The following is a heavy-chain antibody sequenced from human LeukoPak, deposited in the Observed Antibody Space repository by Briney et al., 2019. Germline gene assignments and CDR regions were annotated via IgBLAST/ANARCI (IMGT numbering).Heavy chain of an antibody. Sequence: GGSLRLSCAVSGFTFSNYGMHWVRQAPGKGLEWVAFIRYDGSDKYYADSVKGRFTISRDNSKNTLHLQMNSLRSEDTAVYYCAREGLIAAAGIFGYWGQGTLVTVSP. CDR2: IRYDGSDK. CDR1: GFTFSNYG. J-gene: IGHJ4*02. CDR3: AREGLIAAAGIFGY. D-gene: IGHD6-13*01. V-gene: IGHV3-30*02.